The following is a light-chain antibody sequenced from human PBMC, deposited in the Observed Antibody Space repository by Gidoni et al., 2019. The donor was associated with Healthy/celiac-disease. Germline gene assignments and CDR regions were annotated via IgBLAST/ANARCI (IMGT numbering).Light chain of an antibody. CDR1: QSISSY. J-gene: IGKJ1*01. CDR2: SAS. Sequence: DIQMTQSTSSLSASVGDRVTITCRASQSISSYFNWYQQKPGKAHKLLIYSASSLQRGVPSRFSGIGSGTDFTLTISSLQPEDFATYYCQQSYSTPPTFGQGTKVEIK. CDR3: QQSYSTPPT. V-gene: IGKV1-39*01.